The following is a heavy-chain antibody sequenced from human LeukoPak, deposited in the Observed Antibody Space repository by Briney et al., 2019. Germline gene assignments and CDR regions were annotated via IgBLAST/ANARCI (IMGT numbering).Heavy chain of an antibody. D-gene: IGHD3-16*02. CDR1: GFTFSNAW. CDR2: IKSKTDGGTT. Sequence: SGGSLRLSCAASGFTFSNAWMSWVRQAPGKGLEWVGRIKSKTDGGTTDYAAPVKGRFTISRDDSKNTLYLQMNSLKTEDTAVYYCTTVGEGDYDYVWGSYRYRPHYYYYMDVWGKGTTVTVSS. CDR3: TTVGEGDYDYVWGSYRYRPHYYYYMDV. J-gene: IGHJ6*03. V-gene: IGHV3-15*01.